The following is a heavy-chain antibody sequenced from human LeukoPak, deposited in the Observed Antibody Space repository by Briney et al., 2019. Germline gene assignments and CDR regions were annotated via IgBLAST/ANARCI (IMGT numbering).Heavy chain of an antibody. Sequence: ASVKVSCKASGYTFTSYYMHWVRQAPGQGLEWMGMINPSGGSTSYAQKFQGRVTITRDTSASTAYMELSSLRSEDTAVYYCARVYYGSVNWFDPRGQGTLVTVSS. CDR1: GYTFTSYY. D-gene: IGHD3-10*01. V-gene: IGHV1-46*01. CDR2: INPSGGST. CDR3: ARVYYGSVNWFDP. J-gene: IGHJ5*02.